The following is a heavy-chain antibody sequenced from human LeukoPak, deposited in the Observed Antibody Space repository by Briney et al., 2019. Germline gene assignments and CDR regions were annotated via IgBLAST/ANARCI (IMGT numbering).Heavy chain of an antibody. CDR2: IIPILGIA. CDR3: AGGGSGSYNDY. J-gene: IGHJ4*02. Sequence: SVKVSCKASGGTFSSYAISWVRQAPGQGLEWMGRIIPILGIANYAQKFQGRVTITADKSTSTAYMELSSLRSEDTAVYYCAGGGSGSYNDYWGQGTLVTVSS. CDR1: GGTFSSYA. V-gene: IGHV1-69*04. D-gene: IGHD1-26*01.